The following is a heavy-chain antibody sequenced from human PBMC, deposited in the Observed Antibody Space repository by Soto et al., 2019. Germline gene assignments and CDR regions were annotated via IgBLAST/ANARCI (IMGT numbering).Heavy chain of an antibody. Sequence: QAQLVQSGAEVKKSGASVRVSCKASGYTLTNYGVNWVRQAPGQGLEWLGRVTPYKADTNSAQNLQGRVTMATDTSTNTAYLEVRSLRSDDTAVYFCATDGPSNSGNLYAFDIWGQGTMVTVSA. D-gene: IGHD5-12*01. CDR2: VTPYKADT. J-gene: IGHJ3*02. V-gene: IGHV1-18*04. CDR3: ATDGPSNSGNLYAFDI. CDR1: GYTLTNYG.